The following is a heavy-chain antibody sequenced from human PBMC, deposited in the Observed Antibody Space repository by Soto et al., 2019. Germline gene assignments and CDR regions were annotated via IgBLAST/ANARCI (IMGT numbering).Heavy chain of an antibody. J-gene: IGHJ4*02. CDR3: AIGSGYYNPVY. CDR2: INAGNGNT. D-gene: IGHD3-3*01. CDR1: GYTFTSYP. Sequence: ASVKGSFKASGYTFTSYPMHWVRQAPGQRLEWMGWINAGNGNTKYSQKFQGRVTITRDTSASTAYMELSSLRSEDTAVYYCAIGSGYYNPVYWGQGTLVTVSS. V-gene: IGHV1-3*01.